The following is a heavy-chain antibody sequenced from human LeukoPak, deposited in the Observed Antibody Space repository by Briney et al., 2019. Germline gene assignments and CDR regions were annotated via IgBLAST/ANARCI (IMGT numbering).Heavy chain of an antibody. J-gene: IGHJ4*02. V-gene: IGHV3-30*04. CDR1: EFTFSSYA. D-gene: IGHD3-3*01. CDR3: ARAFFGSYFDY. Sequence: PGRSLRLSCAASEFTFSSYAMHWVRQAPGKGLEWVAVISYDGTNKYYADSVKGRFTISRDNSKNTLYLQMNSLRAEDTAVYYCARAFFGSYFDYWGQGTLVTVSS. CDR2: ISYDGTNK.